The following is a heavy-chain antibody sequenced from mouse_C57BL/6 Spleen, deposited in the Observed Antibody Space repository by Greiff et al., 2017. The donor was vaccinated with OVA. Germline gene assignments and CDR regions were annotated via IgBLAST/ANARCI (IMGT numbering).Heavy chain of an antibody. CDR1: GFSLTSYG. D-gene: IGHD2-3*01. CDR2: IWSGGST. Sequence: VKLVESGPGLVQPSQSLSITCTASGFSLTSYGVHWVRQPPGKGLEWLGVIWSGGSTAYNAAFISSLSISKDNSKSQVFFNMNSLQADDTAIYYCANMTWDGSVYAMDYWGQGTSVTVSS. J-gene: IGHJ4*01. V-gene: IGHV2-4*01. CDR3: ANMTWDGSVYAMDY.